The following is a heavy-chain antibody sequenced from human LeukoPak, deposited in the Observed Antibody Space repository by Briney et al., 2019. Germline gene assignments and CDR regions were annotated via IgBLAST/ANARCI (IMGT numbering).Heavy chain of an antibody. CDR2: MYYSGST. CDR1: GGSISSSSYY. Sequence: SETLSLTCTVSGGSISSSSYYWGWIRQPPGKGLEWCGSMYYSGSTYYNPSLNSRVTISVDTSKNQFSLKLSSVTAADTAVYYCARQELRFLEWLRYFDYWRQGTLVTVSS. D-gene: IGHD3-3*01. V-gene: IGHV4-39*01. CDR3: ARQELRFLEWLRYFDY. J-gene: IGHJ4*02.